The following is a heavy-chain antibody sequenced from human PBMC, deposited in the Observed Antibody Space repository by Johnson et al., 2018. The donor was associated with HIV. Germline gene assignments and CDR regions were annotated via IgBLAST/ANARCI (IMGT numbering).Heavy chain of an antibody. CDR1: GFIFSSYA. D-gene: IGHD3/OR15-3a*01. J-gene: IGHJ3*02. CDR3: AKGFFELDDAFDI. Sequence: VQLVESGGGVVQPGRSLRLSCAASGFIFSSYAVHWVRQAPGKGLEWVGFIRSKAYGGTTEYAASVKGRFTISRDDSKSIAYLQMNSLRAEDTAVYYCAKGFFELDDAFDIWGQGTMVTVSS. CDR2: IRSKAYGGTT. V-gene: IGHV3-49*04.